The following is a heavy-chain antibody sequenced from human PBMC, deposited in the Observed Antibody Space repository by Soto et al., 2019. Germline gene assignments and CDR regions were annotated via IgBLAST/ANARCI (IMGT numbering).Heavy chain of an antibody. Sequence: GGSLRLSCAASGFTFSNYSMNWVRQAPGKGLEWVSSISSSSSYIYYSDSVKGRFTISRDNAKNSLYLQMNSLRAEDTAVYYCARGGARYCSGGSCYSAFDIWGQGTMVTVSS. CDR3: ARGGARYCSGGSCYSAFDI. V-gene: IGHV3-21*01. D-gene: IGHD2-15*01. CDR2: ISSSSSYI. CDR1: GFTFSNYS. J-gene: IGHJ3*02.